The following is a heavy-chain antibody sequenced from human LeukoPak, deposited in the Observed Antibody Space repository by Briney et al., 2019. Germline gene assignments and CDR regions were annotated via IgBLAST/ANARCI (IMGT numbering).Heavy chain of an antibody. D-gene: IGHD1-26*01. CDR1: GFTFSSYW. Sequence: GGSLRLSCAASGFTFSSYWMSWVRQAPGKGLEWVANTKQDGSEKYYVDSVKGRFTISRGNAKNLLYLQMNSLRAEDTAVYYCARAPKFRLVGVPKGPFDPWGQGTLVTVSS. CDR3: ARAPKFRLVGVPKGPFDP. J-gene: IGHJ5*02. CDR2: TKQDGSEK. V-gene: IGHV3-7*03.